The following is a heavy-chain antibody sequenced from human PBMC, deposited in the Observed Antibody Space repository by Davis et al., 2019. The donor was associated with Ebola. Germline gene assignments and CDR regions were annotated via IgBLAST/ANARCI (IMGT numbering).Heavy chain of an antibody. V-gene: IGHV4-59*08. J-gene: IGHJ4*02. CDR2: IYYSGST. D-gene: IGHD3-10*01. Sequence: SETLSLTCTVSGGSISSYYWSWIRQPPGKTLEWIGYIYYSGSTNYNPSLKSRVTISVDTSKNQFSLKLSSVTAADTAVYYCARHESSSLVGEGYFDYWGQGTLVTVSS. CDR3: ARHESSSLVGEGYFDY. CDR1: GGSISSYY.